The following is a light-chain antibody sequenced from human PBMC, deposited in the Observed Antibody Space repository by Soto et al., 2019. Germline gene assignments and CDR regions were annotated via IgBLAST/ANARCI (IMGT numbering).Light chain of an antibody. V-gene: IGLV2-14*01. CDR1: SSDVGGYNY. CDR3: SSYTSSNSKV. Sequence: QSALTQPASVSGSPGQSITISCTGTSSDVGGYNYVSWYQQHPGKAPKLMIYEVSNRPSGVSNRFSGSKSGNTASLTISGLQAEDEADYYRSSYTSSNSKVFGGGTKLTVL. J-gene: IGLJ2*01. CDR2: EVS.